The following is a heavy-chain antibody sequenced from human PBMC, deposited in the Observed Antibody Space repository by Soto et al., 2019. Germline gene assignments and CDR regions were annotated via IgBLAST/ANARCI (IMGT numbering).Heavy chain of an antibody. CDR2: IDWDDDK. D-gene: IGHD6-13*01. Sequence: SGHTLVNHTQTLTLTCTFSGFSLSTSGMRVSWIRQPPGKALEWLARIDWDDDKLYSTSLKTRLTISKDTSKNQVVLTMTNMKPVDTATYYWALCRGAAGNRCIEPWGQRIVVTV. CDR1: GFSLSTSGMR. J-gene: IGHJ5*02. CDR3: ALCRGAAGNRCIEP. V-gene: IGHV2-70*04.